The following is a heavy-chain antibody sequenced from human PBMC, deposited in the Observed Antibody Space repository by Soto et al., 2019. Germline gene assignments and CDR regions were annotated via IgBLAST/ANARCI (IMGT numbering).Heavy chain of an antibody. CDR1: GYTFTGYY. D-gene: IGHD3-10*01. CDR2: INPNSGGT. Sequence: ASVKVSCKASGYTFTGYYMHWVRQAPGQGLEWMGWINPNSGGTNYAQKFQGRVTMTRDTSISTAYMELSRLRSDDTAVYYCARDPDYYGSGSRKESNWFDPWGQGTLVTVS. J-gene: IGHJ5*02. V-gene: IGHV1-2*02. CDR3: ARDPDYYGSGSRKESNWFDP.